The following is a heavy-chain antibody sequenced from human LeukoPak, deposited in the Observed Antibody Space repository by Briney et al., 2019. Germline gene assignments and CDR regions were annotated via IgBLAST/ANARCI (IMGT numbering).Heavy chain of an antibody. Sequence: ASVKVSCKASGYTFTSYNINWVRQASGQGLEWMGWLNPNNGNTGFAQKFQGRFVMTRSTSISTAYMELSSLRSEDTAVYYCARGAAEMATIETWGQGTLVTVSS. CDR2: LNPNNGNT. CDR3: ARGAAEMATIET. V-gene: IGHV1-8*01. J-gene: IGHJ5*02. D-gene: IGHD5-12*01. CDR1: GYTFTSYN.